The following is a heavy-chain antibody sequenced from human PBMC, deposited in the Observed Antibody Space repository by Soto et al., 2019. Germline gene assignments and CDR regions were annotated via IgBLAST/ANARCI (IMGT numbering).Heavy chain of an antibody. Sequence: QLQLQESGSGLVKSSQTLSLTCAVSGGSISTSDYSWSWIRQPPGRGLEWIGSIYHTGATHYIPSLKSRLPMSLDKSKNHFSLDLSSVTAADTALYYCVRERTIFGVAPGGGVDVWGQGTTVTVSS. CDR1: GGSISTSDYS. CDR2: IYHTGAT. J-gene: IGHJ6*02. CDR3: VRERTIFGVAPGGGVDV. D-gene: IGHD3-3*01. V-gene: IGHV4-30-2*01.